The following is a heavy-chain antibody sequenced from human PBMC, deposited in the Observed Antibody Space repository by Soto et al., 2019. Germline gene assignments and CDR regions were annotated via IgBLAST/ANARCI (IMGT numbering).Heavy chain of an antibody. CDR3: ASWHEREHAYDV. Sequence: DVQLVESGGGLIQPGESLRLSCAAFGLTVSGKKYVAWVRQAPGKGLEWVAALYDVDGTYYADSVKGRFTTSRDSSKTTVYLQMNGLRPDDPAVYYCASWHEREHAYDVWGQVTTFAGSS. CDR1: GLTVSGKKY. V-gene: IGHV3-53*01. CDR2: LYDVDGT. D-gene: IGHD1-1*01. J-gene: IGHJ3*01.